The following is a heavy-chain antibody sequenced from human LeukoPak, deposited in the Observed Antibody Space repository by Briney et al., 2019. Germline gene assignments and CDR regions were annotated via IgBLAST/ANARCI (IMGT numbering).Heavy chain of an antibody. Sequence: WGSLRLSCAASGFTFSSYAMNWVRQAPGKGLEWVSAIGSSGGGTYYPDSVKGRFTVSRDNSKNTLYLQMNSLSAEDTAVYYCAKYGASGGSHGMDVWGQGTTVTVSS. V-gene: IGHV3-23*01. J-gene: IGHJ6*02. CDR1: GFTFSSYA. D-gene: IGHD4/OR15-4a*01. CDR3: AKYGASGGSHGMDV. CDR2: IGSSGGGT.